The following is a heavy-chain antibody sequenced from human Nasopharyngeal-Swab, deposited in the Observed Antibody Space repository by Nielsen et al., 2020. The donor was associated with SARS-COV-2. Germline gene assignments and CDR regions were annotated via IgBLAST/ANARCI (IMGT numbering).Heavy chain of an antibody. CDR3: AKSMAYFQLSGTYNLDF. Sequence: GASLQLSCAASGFTFNYFGMHWVRQAPGKGLEWVAFISYEGSIRNYIDSVKGRFTVSRDSSKNTVYLQMNSLRPDDTAVYFCAKSMAYFQLSGTYNLDFWGQGTLVTVSS. V-gene: IGHV3-30*18. J-gene: IGHJ4*02. CDR1: GFTFNYFG. D-gene: IGHD2-21*01. CDR2: ISYEGSIR.